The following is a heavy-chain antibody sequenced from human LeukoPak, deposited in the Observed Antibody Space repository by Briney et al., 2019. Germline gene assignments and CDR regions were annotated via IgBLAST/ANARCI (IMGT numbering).Heavy chain of an antibody. CDR1: GGSISSGSNY. CDR2: FYTSGST. Sequence: SETLSLTCTVSGGSISSGSNYWSWIRQPAGKGLEWIGRFYTSGSTNYNPFLKSRVTISVDTSKNQFSLKLNSVTAADTAVYYCARGRDGYNFLNRGEYYYFDYWGQGTLVTVSS. V-gene: IGHV4-61*02. CDR3: ARGRDGYNFLNRGEYYYFDY. J-gene: IGHJ4*02. D-gene: IGHD5-24*01.